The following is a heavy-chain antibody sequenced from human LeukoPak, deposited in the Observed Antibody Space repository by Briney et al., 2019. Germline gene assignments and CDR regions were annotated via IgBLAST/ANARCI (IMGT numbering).Heavy chain of an antibody. D-gene: IGHD6-19*01. J-gene: IGHJ5*02. CDR2: INGSGGST. Sequence: GGSLRLSCAASGFTFSSYAMSWVRQAPGKGLEWVSAINGSGGSTYYADSVKGRFTISRDNSKNTLYLQMNSLRGEDTAVYYCAKVPTAYPMEQWLVPWFDPWGQGTLVTVSS. CDR3: AKVPTAYPMEQWLVPWFDP. V-gene: IGHV3-23*01. CDR1: GFTFSSYA.